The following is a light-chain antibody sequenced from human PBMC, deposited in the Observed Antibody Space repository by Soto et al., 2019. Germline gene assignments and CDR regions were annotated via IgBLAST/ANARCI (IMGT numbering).Light chain of an antibody. J-gene: IGKJ3*01. CDR1: QSVSSSY. V-gene: IGKV3-20*01. CDR3: QQYGNAPFT. Sequence: EIVLTQSPGTLSFSPGERATITCRASQSVSSSYLAWFQQKPGQAPRLLIYGASSRATGIPDRFSGSGSGTDFTLTISRLEPEDFAVYYCQQYGNAPFTFGTGTKVDIK. CDR2: GAS.